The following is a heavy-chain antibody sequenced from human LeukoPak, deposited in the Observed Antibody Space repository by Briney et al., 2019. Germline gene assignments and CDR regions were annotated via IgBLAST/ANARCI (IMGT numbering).Heavy chain of an antibody. D-gene: IGHD1-26*01. V-gene: IGHV1-69*01. CDR3: ARGAGGATRVFDI. CDR1: GGTFSSYA. Sequence: SVKVSCKASGGTFSSYAIGWVRQAPGQGLEWMGGIIPIFGTANYAQKFQGRVTITADESTSTAYMELSSLRSEDTAVYYCARGAGGATRVFDIGGQGKMVTVSS. J-gene: IGHJ3*02. CDR2: IIPIFGTA.